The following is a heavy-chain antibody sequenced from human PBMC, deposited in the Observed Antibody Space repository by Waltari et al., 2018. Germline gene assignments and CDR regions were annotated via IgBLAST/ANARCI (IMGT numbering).Heavy chain of an antibody. Sequence: QLQLQESGPGLVKPSGTLSLTCAVSGDSVRSAYWWSWVRQPPGKGLEWIGQVHGSGRTNYNPSFASRVTVSLDTYKNQFSLTVTSATAADTAVYYCARDRGRGLYLDSWGLGNLVTVSP. CDR3: ARDRGRGLYLDS. D-gene: IGHD2-15*01. V-gene: IGHV4-4*02. CDR1: GDSVRSAYW. CDR2: VHGSGRT. J-gene: IGHJ4*02.